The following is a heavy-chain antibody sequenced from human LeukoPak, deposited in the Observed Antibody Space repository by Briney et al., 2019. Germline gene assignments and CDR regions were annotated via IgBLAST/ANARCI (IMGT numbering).Heavy chain of an antibody. CDR1: GFTFSSYA. CDR3: XXETQVDFWSGYYYYYGMDV. CDR2: ISYDGSNK. V-gene: IGHV3-30-3*01. D-gene: IGHD3-3*01. Sequence: GRSLRLSCAASGFTFSSYAMHWVRQAPGKGLEWVAVISYDGSNKYYADSVKGRFTISRDNSKNTLYLQMNSLRAEDTAVYYXXXETQVDFWSGYYYYYGMDVWGQGTTVTVSS. J-gene: IGHJ6*02.